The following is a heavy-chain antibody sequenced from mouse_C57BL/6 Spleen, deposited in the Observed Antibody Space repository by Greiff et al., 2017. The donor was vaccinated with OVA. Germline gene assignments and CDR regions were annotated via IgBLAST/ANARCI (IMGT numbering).Heavy chain of an antibody. Sequence: DVKLVESGGGLVKPGGSLKLSCAASGFTFSDYGMHWVRQAPEKGLEWVAYISSGSSTIYYADTVKGRFTISRDNAKNTLFLQMTSLRSEDTAMYYCARYSNSWYLDVWGTGTTVTVSS. CDR3: ARYSNSWYLDV. CDR2: ISSGSSTI. J-gene: IGHJ1*03. D-gene: IGHD2-5*01. CDR1: GFTFSDYG. V-gene: IGHV5-17*01.